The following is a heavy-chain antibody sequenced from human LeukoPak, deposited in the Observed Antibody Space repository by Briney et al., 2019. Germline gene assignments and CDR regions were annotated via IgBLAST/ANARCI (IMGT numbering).Heavy chain of an antibody. CDR3: ARGARGYGDAFDI. CDR2: IIPIFGTA. D-gene: IGHD5-18*01. Sequence: ASVTVSCKASGGTFSSYTISWVRQAPGQGREWMGGIIPIFGTANYAQKFQGRVTITADESTSTAYMELSSLRSEDTAVYYCARGARGYGDAFDIWGQGTMVTVSS. V-gene: IGHV1-69*13. CDR1: GGTFSSYT. J-gene: IGHJ3*02.